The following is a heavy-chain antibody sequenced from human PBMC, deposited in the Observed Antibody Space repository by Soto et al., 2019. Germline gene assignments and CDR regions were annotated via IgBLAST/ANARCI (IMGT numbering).Heavy chain of an antibody. V-gene: IGHV1-69*06. CDR3: ATVDISTWIDGMDV. D-gene: IGHD6-13*01. CDR2: TFPMFGKA. J-gene: IGHJ6*02. CDR1: GGTFSSYA. Sequence: GASVKVSCKASGGTFSSYAISWVRQAPGQGLEWMGGTFPMFGKANYAQKFRGRVTISADKSTSTAYMELSSLTSEDTAVYYCATVDISTWIDGMDVWGQGTTVTVSS.